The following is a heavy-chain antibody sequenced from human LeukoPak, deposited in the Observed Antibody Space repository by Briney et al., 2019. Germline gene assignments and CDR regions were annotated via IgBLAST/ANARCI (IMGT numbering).Heavy chain of an antibody. CDR2: LYYSGST. D-gene: IGHD3-22*01. CDR1: GGSISSHY. J-gene: IGHJ5*02. Sequence: PSETLSLTCTVSGGSISSHYWSWIRQPPGKGLEWIGYLYYSGSTNYNPSPQSRVTISVGTSKNRFSLKLSSVTAADTAVYYCARDAWGYCDSSGYWPWGQGTLVTVSS. V-gene: IGHV4-59*11. CDR3: ARDAWGYCDSSGYWP.